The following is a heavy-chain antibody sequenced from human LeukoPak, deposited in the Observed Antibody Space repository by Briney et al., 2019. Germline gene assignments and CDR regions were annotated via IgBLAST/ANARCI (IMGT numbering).Heavy chain of an antibody. Sequence: PGGSLRLSCAASGFTFSSYWMSWVRQAPGKGLEWVANIKQDGREKYYVDSVKGRFTISRDNAKNSLYLQMNSLRAEDTAVYYCARDVGSGWSVGQKGDYWGQGTLVTVSS. J-gene: IGHJ4*02. CDR3: ARDVGSGWSVGQKGDY. CDR1: GFTFSSYW. CDR2: IKQDGREK. V-gene: IGHV3-7*01. D-gene: IGHD6-19*01.